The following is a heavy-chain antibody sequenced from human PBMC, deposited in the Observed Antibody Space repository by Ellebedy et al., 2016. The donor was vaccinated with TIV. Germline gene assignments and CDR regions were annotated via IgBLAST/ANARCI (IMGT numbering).Heavy chain of an antibody. D-gene: IGHD2-21*02. Sequence: MPSETLSLTCTVSGGSISSSVYYRGWIRQPPGKGLEWIGSIYYSGTTHYNPSLKSQITISLDTAKNQFSLRLDSVTAADTAVNYCARHRTRTVVATAVFDYWGQGSLVTVSS. CDR2: IYYSGTT. CDR1: GGSISSSVYY. CDR3: ARHRTRTVVATAVFDY. J-gene: IGHJ4*02. V-gene: IGHV4-39*01.